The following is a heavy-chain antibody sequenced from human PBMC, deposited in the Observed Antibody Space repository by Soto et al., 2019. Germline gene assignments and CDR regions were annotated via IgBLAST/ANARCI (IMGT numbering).Heavy chain of an antibody. CDR3: TRYANGFDH. V-gene: IGHV3-7*03. CDR1: GLTFSNSW. D-gene: IGHD2-8*01. J-gene: IGHJ4*02. Sequence: GGSLILSCAASGLTFSNSWMSWVRQAPGKGLEWVAKLNQDGSEKFYVDSVKGRFTISRDNAKNSLYLQMTSLRVEDTAVYYCTRYANGFDHWGQGTLVPVSS. CDR2: LNQDGSEK.